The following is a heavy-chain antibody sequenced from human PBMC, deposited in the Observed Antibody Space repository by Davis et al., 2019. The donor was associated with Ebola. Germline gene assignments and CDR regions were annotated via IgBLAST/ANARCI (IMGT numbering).Heavy chain of an antibody. J-gene: IGHJ4*02. CDR1: GASFSGSY. CDR3: ARDGYDFWSGYSQYYFDY. V-gene: IGHV3-7*01. Sequence: ETLSLTCTVYGASFSGSYWSWVRQAPWKGLEWVANIKQDGSANSYLGSVKGRFTISRDNSKNTLYLQMNSLRAEDTAVYYCARDGYDFWSGYSQYYFDYWGQGTLVTVSS. D-gene: IGHD3-3*01. CDR2: IKQDGSAN.